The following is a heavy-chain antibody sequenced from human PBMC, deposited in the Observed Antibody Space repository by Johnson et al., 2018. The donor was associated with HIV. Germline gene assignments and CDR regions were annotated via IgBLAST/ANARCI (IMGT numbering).Heavy chain of an antibody. CDR3: AKEYSYGHLDAFDI. V-gene: IGHV3-66*03. CDR1: GFTVSSNY. CDR2: IYNGGNT. D-gene: IGHD5-18*01. Sequence: VPLVESGGGLIQPRGSLRLSCAASGFTVSSNYMSWVRQAPGKGLEWVSVIYNGGNTYHIDSVKGRFTLSRDNSKNTLYLQMNSLRAEDTAVYYCAKEYSYGHLDAFDIWGQGTMVTVSS. J-gene: IGHJ3*02.